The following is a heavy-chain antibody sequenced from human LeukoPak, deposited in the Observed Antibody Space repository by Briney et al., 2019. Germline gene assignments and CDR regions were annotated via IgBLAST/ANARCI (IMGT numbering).Heavy chain of an antibody. Sequence: GRSLRLSCAASGFTFDDYAMHWVRQAPGKGLEWVSGISWNSGSIGYADSVKGRFTISRDNAKNSLYLQMNSLRAEDMALYYCAKDYYSSSSYYFDYWGQGTLVTVSS. CDR3: AKDYYSSSSYYFDY. CDR1: GFTFDDYA. V-gene: IGHV3-9*03. CDR2: ISWNSGSI. J-gene: IGHJ4*02. D-gene: IGHD6-13*01.